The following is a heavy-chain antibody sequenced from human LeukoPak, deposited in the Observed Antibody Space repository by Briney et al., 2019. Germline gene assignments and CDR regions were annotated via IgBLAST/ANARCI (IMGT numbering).Heavy chain of an antibody. Sequence: SGTLSLTCTVSGGSISSSSYYWSWIRQPPGKGLEWIGYIYYSGSTNYNPSLKSRVTISVDTSKNQFSLKLSSVTAADTAVYYCARSISGNPDYWGQGTLVTVSS. J-gene: IGHJ4*02. CDR1: GGSISSSSYY. D-gene: IGHD6-19*01. CDR2: IYYSGST. CDR3: ARSISGNPDY. V-gene: IGHV4-61*05.